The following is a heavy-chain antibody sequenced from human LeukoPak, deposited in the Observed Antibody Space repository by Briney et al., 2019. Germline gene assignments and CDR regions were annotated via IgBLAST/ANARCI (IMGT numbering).Heavy chain of an antibody. V-gene: IGHV3-53*01. J-gene: IGHJ3*02. CDR1: GLTVSSSY. CDR2: IYNDGST. CDR3: ARNILFAFHI. D-gene: IGHD2/OR15-2a*01. Sequence: PGGSLRLCCAASGLTVSSSYMSWVRQAPGKGLEWVSIIYNDGSTYYADSMKGRFTISRDNSKNTLYLQVNSLRAEDTAMYCCARNILFAFHIWGQGTMVTVSS.